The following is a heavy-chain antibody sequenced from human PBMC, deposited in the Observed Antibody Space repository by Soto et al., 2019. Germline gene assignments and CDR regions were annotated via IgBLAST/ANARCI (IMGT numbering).Heavy chain of an antibody. CDR2: TRYGGFP. Sequence: QVQLQESGPGLVEPSQTLSLTCTVSGVSLSGSKYYWSWIRHLPGKGLEWIGFTRYGGFPYHNPSLKSRATISVQSSKNQFSLRLTSLTAADTAVYYCGSAHGMDVWGRGTTVIVSS. CDR3: GSAHGMDV. D-gene: IGHD6-6*01. CDR1: GVSLSGSKYY. J-gene: IGHJ6*02. V-gene: IGHV4-31*03.